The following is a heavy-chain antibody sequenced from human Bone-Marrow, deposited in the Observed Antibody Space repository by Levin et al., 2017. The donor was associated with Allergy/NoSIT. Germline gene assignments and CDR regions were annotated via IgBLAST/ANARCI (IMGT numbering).Heavy chain of an antibody. D-gene: IGHD2-2*01. Sequence: GESLKISCAASGFTFSSYSMNWVRQAPGKGLEWVSSISSSSSYIYYADSVKGRFTISRDNAKNSLYLQMNSLRAEDTAGYYCAREGDYAKGDYWGQGTLVTVSS. V-gene: IGHV3-21*01. CDR1: GFTFSSYS. CDR2: ISSSSSYI. J-gene: IGHJ4*02. CDR3: AREGDYAKGDY.